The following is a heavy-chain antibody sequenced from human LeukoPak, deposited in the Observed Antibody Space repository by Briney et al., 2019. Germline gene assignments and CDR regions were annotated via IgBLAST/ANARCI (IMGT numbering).Heavy chain of an antibody. J-gene: IGHJ3*02. CDR3: AKDGPPLSYYDYVWGSYGGYAFDI. Sequence: GGSLRLSCAASGFTFSSYSMNWVRQAPGKGLEWVSSISSSSSNIYYADSVKGRFTISRDNSKNTLYLQVNSLRAEDTAVYYCAKDGPPLSYYDYVWGSYGGYAFDIWGQGTMVTVSS. CDR1: GFTFSSYS. D-gene: IGHD3-16*01. V-gene: IGHV3-21*04. CDR2: ISSSSSNI.